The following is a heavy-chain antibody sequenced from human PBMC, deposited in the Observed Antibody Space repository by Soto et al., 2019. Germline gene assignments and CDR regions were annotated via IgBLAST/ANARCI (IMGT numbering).Heavy chain of an antibody. Sequence: QVQLVQSGAEVKKPGSSVKVSCKASGGTFSSYAISWVRQAPGQGLEWMGGIIPIFGTANYAQKFQGRVTITADESTSTAYMELSSLRSEDTAVYYCASAGDAFWGGPFEYCFDYWGQGTLVTVSS. D-gene: IGHD3-3*01. CDR2: IIPIFGTA. J-gene: IGHJ4*02. V-gene: IGHV1-69*12. CDR1: GGTFSSYA. CDR3: ASAGDAFWGGPFEYCFDY.